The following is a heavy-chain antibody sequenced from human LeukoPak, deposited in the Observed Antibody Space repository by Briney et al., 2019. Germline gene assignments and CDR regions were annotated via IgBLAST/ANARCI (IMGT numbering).Heavy chain of an antibody. CDR1: GGSISTHY. D-gene: IGHD3-22*01. V-gene: IGHV4-59*08. J-gene: IGHJ3*02. CDR2: IYYGGST. Sequence: SETLSLTCSVSGGSISTHYWSWIRQPPAKGLELNGYIYYGGSTNYNPSLKSRVTMSVDMSKNQFSLKLSSVTAADTALYYCARHFTYYYDSSGYPRDAFDIWGQGTMVTVSS. CDR3: ARHFTYYYDSSGYPRDAFDI.